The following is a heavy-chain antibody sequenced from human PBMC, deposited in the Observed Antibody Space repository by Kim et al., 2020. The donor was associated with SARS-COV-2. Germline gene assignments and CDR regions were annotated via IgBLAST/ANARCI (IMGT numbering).Heavy chain of an antibody. Sequence: GVTTNYTDSVKGRFTISRAITKNTVFLQMNSLTADDTAVYYCAKGYGVDIRGQGTMVTVSS. J-gene: IGHJ3*02. V-gene: IGHV3-23*01. CDR2: GVTT. CDR3: AKGYGVDI. D-gene: IGHD4-17*01.